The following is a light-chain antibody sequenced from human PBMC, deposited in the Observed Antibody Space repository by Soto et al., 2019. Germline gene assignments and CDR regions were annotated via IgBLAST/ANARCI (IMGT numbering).Light chain of an antibody. J-gene: IGLJ1*01. CDR2: DVS. V-gene: IGLV2-11*01. Sequence: QSALTQPRSVSGSPGQSVTISCTGTSSDVGAYNYVSWYQQHPGKAPKLMTYDVSKWPSGVPDRFSGSKSGNTASLTISGLQAEDEADYYCCSYAGRYTYVFGTGTKVTVL. CDR3: CSYAGRYTYV. CDR1: SSDVGAYNY.